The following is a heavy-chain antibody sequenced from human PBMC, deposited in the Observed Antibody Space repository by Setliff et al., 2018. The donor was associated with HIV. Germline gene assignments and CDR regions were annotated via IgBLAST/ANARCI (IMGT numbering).Heavy chain of an antibody. CDR2: ISVDNGDT. J-gene: IGHJ3*02. CDR1: GYTFISYG. D-gene: IGHD6-13*01. Sequence: ASVKVSCKASGYTFISYGISGMRQAPGQGPEWMGWISVDNGDTNYAQKVQGRVSMTTDTSTSTAYMELRSLRFDDTAVYYCTRTSSSRPDAFDTWGQGTMVTVSS. V-gene: IGHV1-18*04. CDR3: TRTSSSRPDAFDT.